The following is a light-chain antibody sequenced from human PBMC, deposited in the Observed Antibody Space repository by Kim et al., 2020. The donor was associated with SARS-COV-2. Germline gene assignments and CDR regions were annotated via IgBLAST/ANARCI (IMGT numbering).Light chain of an antibody. CDR2: RNN. Sequence: RRTATLTCTGNSNNVGYEGAAWLQHHQGHPPKLLSYRNNNRPSGISERLSASRSENTASLTITGLQPEDEADYYCSAWDSSLSAWVFGGGTQLTVL. J-gene: IGLJ3*02. V-gene: IGLV10-54*01. CDR3: SAWDSSLSAWV. CDR1: SNNVGYEG.